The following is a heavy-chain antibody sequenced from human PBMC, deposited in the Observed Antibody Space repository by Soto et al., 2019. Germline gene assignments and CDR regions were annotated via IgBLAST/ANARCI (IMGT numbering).Heavy chain of an antibody. D-gene: IGHD2-8*02. CDR3: TTYWEWEKLYFDY. J-gene: IGHJ4*02. Sequence: GGTLRLSCAASGFTFSNDCMTWVRQPPGKGLEWVGQIKSEPDGGTIDYATPVKGRFTISRDDSKNTLYLQMDNLNTEDTGVYYCTTYWEWEKLYFDYWGQGTLVTVSS. V-gene: IGHV3-15*05. CDR1: GFTFSNDC. CDR2: IKSEPDGGTI.